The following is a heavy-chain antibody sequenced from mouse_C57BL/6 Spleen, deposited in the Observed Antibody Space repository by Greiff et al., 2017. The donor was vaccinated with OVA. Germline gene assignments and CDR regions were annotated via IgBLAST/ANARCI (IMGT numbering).Heavy chain of an antibody. CDR2: IYPGDGDT. V-gene: IGHV1-82*01. CDR1: GYAFSSSW. Sequence: QVQLQQSGPELVKPGASVKISCKASGYAFSSSWMNWVKQRPGKGLEWIGRIYPGDGDTNYNGKFKGKATLTAAKSSSPAYLQLSSLTYEDSAVYFCAREIYYDYDVNYFDYWGQGTTLTVSS. CDR3: AREIYYDYDVNYFDY. J-gene: IGHJ2*01. D-gene: IGHD2-4*01.